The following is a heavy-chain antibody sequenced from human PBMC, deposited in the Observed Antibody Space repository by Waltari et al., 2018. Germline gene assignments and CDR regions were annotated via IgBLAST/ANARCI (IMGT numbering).Heavy chain of an antibody. CDR2: NSGNGANT. J-gene: IGHJ4*02. CDR1: GFTFSCYA. CDR3: AKALTLSSTWDMH. Sequence: EVQLVESGGGLVQPGGSLRLSCAASGFTFSCYAMSWVRQVPGKGLEWGSTNSGNGANTYYADSGKGRFTISRDNSKNTLFLQRDSLRAEDTAVYYWAKALTLSSTWDMHWGQGTLVTVSS. D-gene: IGHD6-13*01. V-gene: IGHV3-23*04.